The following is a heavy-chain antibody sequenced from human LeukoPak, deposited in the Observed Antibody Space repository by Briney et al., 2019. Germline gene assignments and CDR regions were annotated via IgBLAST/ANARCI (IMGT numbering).Heavy chain of an antibody. CDR2: MYYSGST. CDR1: GGSISTSSYY. CDR3: ARQGGLWLRAPFDY. D-gene: IGHD5-18*01. Sequence: SETLSLTCTASGGSISTSSYYWGWIRQPPGKGLEWIGSMYYSGSTYYNPSLQSRVTISVDASKNQFSLRLTSVTAADTAVYYCARQGGLWLRAPFDYWGQGTLVTVSS. V-gene: IGHV4-39*01. J-gene: IGHJ4*02.